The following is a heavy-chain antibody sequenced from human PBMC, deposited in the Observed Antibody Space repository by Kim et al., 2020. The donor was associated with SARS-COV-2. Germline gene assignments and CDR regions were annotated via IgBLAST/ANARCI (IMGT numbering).Heavy chain of an antibody. V-gene: IGHV4-4*07. D-gene: IGHD6-13*01. CDR1: GGSISSYY. J-gene: IGHJ2*01. CDR3: ARAESLAAAGTVRYFDL. Sequence: SETLSLTCTVSGGSISSYYWSWIRQPAGKGLEWIGRIYTSGSTNYNPSLKSRVTMSVDTSKNQFSLKLSSVTAAATAVYYCARAESLAAAGTVRYFDLWGRGTLVTVSS. CDR2: IYTSGST.